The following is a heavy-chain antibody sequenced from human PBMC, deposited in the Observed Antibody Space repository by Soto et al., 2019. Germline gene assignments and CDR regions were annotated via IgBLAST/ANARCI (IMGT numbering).Heavy chain of an antibody. J-gene: IGHJ4*02. CDR1: VYSFTTYW. CDR2: IAPSDSHT. Sequence: PGESLKNSCQGSVYSFTTYWINWVRQMPGKGLEWMGTIAPSDSHTNYSPSFQGHVVISADKSISTAYLQLSGLKASDTAIYYCARAPCERVGGVSFDTWGQGTRVTVSS. D-gene: IGHD3-16*01. CDR3: ARAPCERVGGVSFDT. V-gene: IGHV5-10-1*01.